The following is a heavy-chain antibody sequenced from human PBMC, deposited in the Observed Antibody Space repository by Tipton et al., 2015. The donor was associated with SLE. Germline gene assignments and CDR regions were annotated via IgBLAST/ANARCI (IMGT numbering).Heavy chain of an antibody. V-gene: IGHV4-59*12. CDR3: ARKVDSSGYYS. J-gene: IGHJ4*02. Sequence: GSLRLSCSVSNGSIGSDYWTWIRQPPGKGLEWIGYIYYTGKIHYNPSLESRVTISIDTSKNQFSLKLSSVTAVDTAVYYCARKVDSSGYYSWGQGTLVIVSS. D-gene: IGHD3-22*01. CDR2: IYYTGKI. CDR1: NGSIGSDY.